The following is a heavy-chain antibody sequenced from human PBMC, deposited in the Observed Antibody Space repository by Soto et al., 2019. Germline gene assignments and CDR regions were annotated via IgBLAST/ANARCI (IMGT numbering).Heavy chain of an antibody. D-gene: IGHD3-3*01. CDR3: ARQAPLFGPYYYYMDV. CDR1: GGSISSISYY. Sequence: PSETLSLTCTVSGGSISSISYYWGWIRQPPGKGLEWIGSIYYSGSTYYNPSLKSRVTISVDTSKNQFSLKLSSVTAADTAVYYCARQAPLFGPYYYYMDVWGKGTTVTVSS. J-gene: IGHJ6*03. CDR2: IYYSGST. V-gene: IGHV4-39*01.